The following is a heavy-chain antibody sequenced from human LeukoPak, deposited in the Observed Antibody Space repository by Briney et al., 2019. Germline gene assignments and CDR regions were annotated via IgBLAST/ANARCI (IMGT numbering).Heavy chain of an antibody. CDR2: IKQDGSEK. J-gene: IGHJ3*02. V-gene: IGHV3-7*01. Sequence: GGSLRLSCAASGFTFSSYGMSWVRQAPGKGLEWVANIKQDGSEKYYVDSVKGRFTISRDNAKNSLYLQMNSLRAEDTAVYYCALRGYNWNYPYAFDIWGQGTMVTVSS. D-gene: IGHD1-7*01. CDR1: GFTFSSYG. CDR3: ALRGYNWNYPYAFDI.